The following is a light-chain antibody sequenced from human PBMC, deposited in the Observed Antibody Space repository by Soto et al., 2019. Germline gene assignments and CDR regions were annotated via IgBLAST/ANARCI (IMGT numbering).Light chain of an antibody. CDR3: SSYTSSSTEV. Sequence: QSALTQPASVSGSPGQSITISCTGTSSDVGGYNYVSWYQQHPGKAPKLMIYEVSNRPSGVSNRFSGSKSGNTASLTISGLQAEDEADYYCSSYTSSSTEVFGTGTKGPS. J-gene: IGLJ1*01. CDR2: EVS. CDR1: SSDVGGYNY. V-gene: IGLV2-14*01.